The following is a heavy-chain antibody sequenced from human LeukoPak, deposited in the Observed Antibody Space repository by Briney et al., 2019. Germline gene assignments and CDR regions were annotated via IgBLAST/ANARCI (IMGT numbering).Heavy chain of an antibody. V-gene: IGHV3-23*01. Sequence: GGSLRLSCAASGFTFSSYAMSWVRQAPGKGLEWVSAISGSGGSTYYADSVKGRFTISRDNSKNTLYLQMNSLRAEDTAVYHCAKEGEDIVVVVAAYYFDYWGQGTLVTVSS. D-gene: IGHD2-15*01. CDR1: GFTFSSYA. CDR2: ISGSGGST. CDR3: AKEGEDIVVVVAAYYFDY. J-gene: IGHJ4*02.